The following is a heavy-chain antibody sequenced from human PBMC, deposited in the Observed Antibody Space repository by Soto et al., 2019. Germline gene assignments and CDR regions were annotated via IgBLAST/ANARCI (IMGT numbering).Heavy chain of an antibody. Sequence: GWSVRLSCAASRFTPNKYPMSCVRQAPGKGLEWVSSIIGFGGTTYYADSVKGRVTVSKDNAKNTLFLQIDSLRAEDTAVYYCAKDACFGYGRGGSYSKFDSCGQGPLVTVSS. CDR2: IIGFGGTT. V-gene: IGHV3-23*01. CDR1: RFTPNKYP. J-gene: IGHJ4*02. CDR3: AKDACFGYGRGGSYSKFDS. D-gene: IGHD2-15*01.